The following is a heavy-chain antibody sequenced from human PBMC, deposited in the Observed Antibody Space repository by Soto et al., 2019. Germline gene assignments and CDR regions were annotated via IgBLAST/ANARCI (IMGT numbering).Heavy chain of an antibody. J-gene: IGHJ4*02. CDR2: IYYSGST. D-gene: IGHD1-26*01. Sequence: PSETLSLTCTVSGGSISSGGYYWSWIRQHPGKGLEWIGYIYYSGSTYYNPSLKSRVTISVDTSKNQFSLKLSSVTAADTAVYYCARDLTGRGATVDYWGQGTLVTVSS. CDR3: ARDLTGRGATVDY. V-gene: IGHV4-31*03. CDR1: GGSISSGGYY.